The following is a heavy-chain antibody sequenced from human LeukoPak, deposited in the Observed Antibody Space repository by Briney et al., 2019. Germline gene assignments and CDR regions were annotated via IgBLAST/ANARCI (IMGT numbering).Heavy chain of an antibody. CDR2: IKQDGSEK. CDR3: ARDPDFWSGYYGDY. J-gene: IGHJ4*02. D-gene: IGHD3-3*01. V-gene: IGHV3-7*01. CDR1: GFTFSSYS. Sequence: GGSLRLSCAASGFTFSSYSMNWVRQAPGKGLEWVANIKQDGSEKYYVDSVKGRFTISRDNAKNSLYLQMNSLRAEDTAVYYCARDPDFWSGYYGDYWGQGTLVTVSS.